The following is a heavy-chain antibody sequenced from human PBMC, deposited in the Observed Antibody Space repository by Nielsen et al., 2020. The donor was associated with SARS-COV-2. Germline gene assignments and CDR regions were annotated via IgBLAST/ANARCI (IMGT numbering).Heavy chain of an antibody. CDR2: INPNSGAT. D-gene: IGHD2-15*01. Sequence: WVRQAPGQGPEWMGRINPNSGATNYAQKFQGWVTMTRDTSISTAYMELSRLRSDDTAVYYCARLDTAIRYCSGGSCQGAFDIRGQGTMVTVSS. CDR3: ARLDTAIRYCSGGSCQGAFDI. V-gene: IGHV1-2*04. J-gene: IGHJ3*02.